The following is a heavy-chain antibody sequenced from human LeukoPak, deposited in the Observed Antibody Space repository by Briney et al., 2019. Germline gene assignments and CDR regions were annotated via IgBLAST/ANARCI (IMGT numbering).Heavy chain of an antibody. CDR2: IYYSGST. CDR3: ARDGYSYGPYFGYFDY. Sequence: SETLSLTCTVSGGSISSYYWSWIRQPPGKGLEWIGYIYYSGSTNYNPSLKSRVTISVDTSKNQFSQKLSSVTAADTAVYYCARDGYSYGPYFGYFDYWGQGTLVTVSS. V-gene: IGHV4-59*01. D-gene: IGHD5-18*01. CDR1: GGSISSYY. J-gene: IGHJ4*02.